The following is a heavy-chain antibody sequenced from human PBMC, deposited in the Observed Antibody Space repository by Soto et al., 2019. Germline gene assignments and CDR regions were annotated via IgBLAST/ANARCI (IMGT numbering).Heavy chain of an antibody. J-gene: IGHJ6*02. Sequence: GASVKVSCKASGFTFTSSAMQWVRQARGQRLEWIGWIVVGSGNTNYAQKFQERVTMTRDMSTSTAYMELSRLRSEDTAVYYCARGHSVIYYYYCYGMDVWGQGTTVTVSS. V-gene: IGHV1-58*02. CDR2: IVVGSGNT. CDR1: GFTFTSSA. D-gene: IGHD2-15*01. CDR3: ARGHSVIYYYYCYGMDV.